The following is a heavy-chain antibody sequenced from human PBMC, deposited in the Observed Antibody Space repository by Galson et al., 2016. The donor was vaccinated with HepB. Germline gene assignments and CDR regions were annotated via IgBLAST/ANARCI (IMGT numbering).Heavy chain of an antibody. CDR3: AKVGFSDLDY. D-gene: IGHD1-26*01. Sequence: SLRLSCAASGFTFSSYAMSWVRQSPGEGLEWVSSISNSGEHISYADSVKGRFTISRDNSKNTVSLLMISLRADDTAIYYCAKVGFSDLDYWGQGTLVTVSS. CDR1: GFTFSSYA. V-gene: IGHV3-23*01. J-gene: IGHJ4*02. CDR2: ISNSGEHI.